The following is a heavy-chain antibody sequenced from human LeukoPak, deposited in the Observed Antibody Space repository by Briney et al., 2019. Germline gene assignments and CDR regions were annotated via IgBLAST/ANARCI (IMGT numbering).Heavy chain of an antibody. J-gene: IGHJ5*02. V-gene: IGHV3-9*03. D-gene: IGHD6-13*01. Sequence: GGSLRLSCAASGFTFDDYAMHWVRQAPGKGLEWVSGISWNSGSIGYADSVKGRFTISRDNAKNSLYLQMNSLRAEDMALYYCAKEPSAAGMKWFDPWGQGTLVTVSS. CDR1: GFTFDDYA. CDR2: ISWNSGSI. CDR3: AKEPSAAGMKWFDP.